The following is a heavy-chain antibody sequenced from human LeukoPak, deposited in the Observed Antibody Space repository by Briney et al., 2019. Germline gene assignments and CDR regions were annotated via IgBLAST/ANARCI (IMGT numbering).Heavy chain of an antibody. CDR2: IHYSGST. D-gene: IGHD3-22*01. CDR1: GGSISSGSYY. Sequence: PSETLSLTCSVSGGSISSGSYYWSWIRQPPGKGLEWIGYIHYSGSTNYNPSLKSRVTISVDTSKNQFSLKLSSVTAADTAVYYCARGDYYDSSGPNYYFDYWGQGTLVTVSS. V-gene: IGHV4-61*01. J-gene: IGHJ4*02. CDR3: ARGDYYDSSGPNYYFDY.